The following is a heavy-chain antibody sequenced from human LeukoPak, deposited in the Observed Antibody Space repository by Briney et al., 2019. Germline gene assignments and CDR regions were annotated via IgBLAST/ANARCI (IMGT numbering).Heavy chain of an antibody. J-gene: IGHJ4*02. D-gene: IGHD1-7*01. CDR2: ISSSSSSYI. V-gene: IGHV3-21*01. CDR3: ARDVAGTALGGHDY. Sequence: PGGSLRLSCAASGFTFSSYSMNWVRQAPGKGLEWVSSISSSSSSYIYYADSVKGRFTISRDNAKNSLYLQMNSLRAEDTAVYYCARDVAGTALGGHDYWGQGTLVTVSS. CDR1: GFTFSSYS.